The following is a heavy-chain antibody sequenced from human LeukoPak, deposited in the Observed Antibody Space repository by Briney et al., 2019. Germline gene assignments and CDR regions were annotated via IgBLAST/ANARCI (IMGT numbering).Heavy chain of an antibody. CDR3: ARVSGVTMVRGVIHYYYGMDV. V-gene: IGHV1-69*13. CDR2: IIPIFGTA. D-gene: IGHD3-10*01. CDR1: GGTFSSYA. Sequence: EASVKVSCKASGGTFSSYAISWVRQAPGQGLEWMGGIIPIFGTANYAQKFQGRVTITADESTSTAYMELSSLRSEDTAVYYCARVSGVTMVRGVIHYYYGMDVWGNGTTVTVSS. J-gene: IGHJ6*04.